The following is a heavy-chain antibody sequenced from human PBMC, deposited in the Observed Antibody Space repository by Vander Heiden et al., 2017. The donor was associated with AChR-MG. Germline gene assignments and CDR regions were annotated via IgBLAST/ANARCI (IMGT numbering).Heavy chain of an antibody. CDR2: IPSIVGTA. D-gene: IGHD6-19*01. J-gene: IGHJ4*02. Sequence: QGQLVQSGAAVKTPGSSVTVSCKACGGTFSSHAISLVRQAPGQGLECMGGIPSIVGTANYSQKFHGSVMILAQNSTSTAYMEVSSLRCGDTGVYYVARDSSDGYWGQGTMVTVSS. CDR3: ARDSSDGY. CDR1: GGTFSSHA. V-gene: IGHV1-69*06.